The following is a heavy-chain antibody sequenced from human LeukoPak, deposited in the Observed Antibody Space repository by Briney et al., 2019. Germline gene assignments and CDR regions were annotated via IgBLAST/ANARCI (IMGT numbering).Heavy chain of an antibody. CDR2: IIPIFGTA. Sequence: VASVKVSCKASGGTFGSYAISLVRQAPGQGLEWMGGIIPIFGTANYAQKFQGRVTITADESTSTAYMELSSLRSEDTAVYYCARDPYGDYFQIREGAFDIWGQGTMVTVSS. J-gene: IGHJ3*02. CDR3: ARDPYGDYFQIREGAFDI. CDR1: GGTFGSYA. V-gene: IGHV1-69*01. D-gene: IGHD4-17*01.